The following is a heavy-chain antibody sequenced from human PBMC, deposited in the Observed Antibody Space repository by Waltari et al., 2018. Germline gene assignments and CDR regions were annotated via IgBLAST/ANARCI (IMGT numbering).Heavy chain of an antibody. CDR1: GGSISTSSYY. J-gene: IGHJ4*02. V-gene: IGHV4-39*01. Sequence: QLQLQESGPGLVKPSETLSLTCSVSGGSISTSSYYWGWIRQPPGKGLEGIGSIHYSGTTYYHPSLKSRVTISVDTSKNQFSLRLTSVTAADTAVYYCARHVGEATTFDYWGQGTLVTVSS. CDR3: ARHVGEATTFDY. CDR2: IHYSGTT. D-gene: IGHD1-26*01.